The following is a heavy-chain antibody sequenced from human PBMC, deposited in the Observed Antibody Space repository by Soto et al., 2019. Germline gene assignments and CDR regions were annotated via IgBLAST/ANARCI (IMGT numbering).Heavy chain of an antibody. D-gene: IGHD6-13*01. CDR3: ARAEAYSSSWYAMDV. CDR2: FSGYNGNT. CDR1: GYIFSAFG. Sequence: QAQLVQSGAEVKKPGASVRVSCKASGYIFSAFGITWVRQAPGQGLEWVGWFSGYNGNTDDGRKLQGRVNMTIDASTSTAYMDLRSLRSDDTAVYYCARAEAYSSSWYAMDVWGQGTTVTVSS. J-gene: IGHJ6*02. V-gene: IGHV1-18*01.